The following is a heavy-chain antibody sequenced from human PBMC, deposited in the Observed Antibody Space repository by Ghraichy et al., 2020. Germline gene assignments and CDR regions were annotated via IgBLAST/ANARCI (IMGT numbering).Heavy chain of an antibody. D-gene: IGHD2-2*02. CDR1: GGSISGYY. V-gene: IGHV4-4*07. Sequence: SETLSLTCTVSGGSISGYYWSWIRQPAGRGLEWIGRIYTSGSTNYNPSLKSRVTMSVDTSKNQFSLRLTSVTAADTAVYYCAREYLPTVTYNWFDPWGQGTLVTVSS. CDR3: AREYLPTVTYNWFDP. J-gene: IGHJ5*02. CDR2: IYTSGST.